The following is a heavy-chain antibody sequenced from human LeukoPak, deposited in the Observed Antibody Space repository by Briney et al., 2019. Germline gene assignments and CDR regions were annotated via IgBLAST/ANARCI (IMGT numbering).Heavy chain of an antibody. CDR1: GGSFSGYY. D-gene: IGHD3-3*01. V-gene: IGHV4-34*01. CDR2: INHSGST. J-gene: IGHJ6*02. CDR3: ARDGYYDFWSGYRLVYYGMDV. Sequence: SETLSLTCAVYGGSFSGYYWSWNRQPPGKGLEWIGEINHSGSTNYNPSLKSRVTISVDTSKNQFSLKLSSVTAADTAVYYCARDGYYDFWSGYRLVYYGMDVWGQGTTVTVSS.